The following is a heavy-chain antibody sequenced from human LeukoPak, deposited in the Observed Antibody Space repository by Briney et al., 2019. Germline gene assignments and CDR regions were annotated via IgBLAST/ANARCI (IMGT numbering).Heavy chain of an antibody. CDR2: INPNSGGT. J-gene: IGHJ6*03. V-gene: IGHV1-2*02. CDR3: ARGSDYDDYFYMDF. CDR1: GYTFTGYY. Sequence: ASVKVSCKASGYTFTGYYMHWVRQAPGQGLEWMGWINPNSGGTNYAQKFQGRVTMTRDTSISTAYMELSSLRSDDTAVYYCARGSDYDDYFYMDFWGKGTTVTVSS.